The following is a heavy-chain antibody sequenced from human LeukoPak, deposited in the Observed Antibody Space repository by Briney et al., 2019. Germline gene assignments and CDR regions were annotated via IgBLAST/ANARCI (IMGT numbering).Heavy chain of an antibody. CDR2: ISADNGNT. CDR1: GYPFSMST. J-gene: IGHJ4*02. D-gene: IGHD4-17*01. Sequence: ASVKVSCKASGYPFSMSTIAWVRQAPGQGLEWMGFISADNGNTNYAQKFQGRVTMTTDTSTSTVYMDLRSLRRDDTAVYYCARCGPSVTMFFDYWGQGTLVTVSS. V-gene: IGHV1-18*01. CDR3: ARCGPSVTMFFDY.